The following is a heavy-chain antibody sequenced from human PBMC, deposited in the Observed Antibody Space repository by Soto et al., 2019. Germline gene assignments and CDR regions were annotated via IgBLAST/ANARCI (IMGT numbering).Heavy chain of an antibody. CDR2: INHSGST. Sequence: SETLSLTCAVYGGSFSGYYWSWIRQPPGKGLEWIGEINHSGSTNYNPSLKSRVTISVDTSKNQFALKLSSVTAADTAVYYCARGLEYYDSSGYRGYGMDVWGQGTTVTVSS. J-gene: IGHJ6*02. CDR3: ARGLEYYDSSGYRGYGMDV. V-gene: IGHV4-34*01. CDR1: GGSFSGYY. D-gene: IGHD3-22*01.